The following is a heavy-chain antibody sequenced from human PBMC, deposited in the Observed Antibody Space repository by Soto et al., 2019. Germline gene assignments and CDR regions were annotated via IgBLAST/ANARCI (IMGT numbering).Heavy chain of an antibody. D-gene: IGHD6-13*01. Sequence: VQLVESGGGVVQPGRSLRLSCAASGFTFSSYGMHWVRQAPGKGLEWVAVIWYDGSNKYYADSVKGRFTISRDNSKNTLYLQMNSLRAEDTAVYYCARLQQQLVSDAFDIWGQGTMVTVSS. CDR1: GFTFSSYG. J-gene: IGHJ3*02. CDR3: ARLQQQLVSDAFDI. V-gene: IGHV3-33*01. CDR2: IWYDGSNK.